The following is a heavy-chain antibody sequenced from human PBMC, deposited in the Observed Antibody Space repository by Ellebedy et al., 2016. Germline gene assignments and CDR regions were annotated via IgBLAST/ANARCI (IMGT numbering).Heavy chain of an antibody. D-gene: IGHD3-10*01. V-gene: IGHV5-51*01. CDR2: IYPGDSDT. J-gene: IGHJ3*01. Sequence: GGSLRLSXQASGYTFSTYWIGWVRQMPGKGLEWMGIIYPGDSDTRYSPSFQGQVTISADKSISTAYLQWNSLKASDTAMYFCARLQLDLRSPWFGAFDVWGQGTMVTVSS. CDR3: ARLQLDLRSPWFGAFDV. CDR1: GYTFSTYW.